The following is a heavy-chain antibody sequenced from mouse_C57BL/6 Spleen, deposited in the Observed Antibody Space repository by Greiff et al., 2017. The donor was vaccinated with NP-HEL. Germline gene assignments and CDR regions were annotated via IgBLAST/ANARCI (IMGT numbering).Heavy chain of an antibody. V-gene: IGHV5-9*01. CDR3: ARQFTTVVDWYFDV. CDR2: ISGGGGNT. Sequence: DVKLVESGGGLVKPGGSLKLSCAASGFTFSSYTMSWVRQTPEKRLEWVATISGGGGNTYYPDSVKGRFTISRDNAKNTLYLQMSSLRSEDTALYYCARQFTTVVDWYFDVWGTGTTVTVSS. D-gene: IGHD1-1*01. CDR1: GFTFSSYT. J-gene: IGHJ1*03.